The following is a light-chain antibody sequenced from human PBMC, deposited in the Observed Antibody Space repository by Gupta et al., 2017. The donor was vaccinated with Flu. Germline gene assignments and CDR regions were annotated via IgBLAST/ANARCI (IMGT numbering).Light chain of an antibody. Sequence: PSSLSASVGDRVTITCRASQSISSYLNWYQQKPGKAPKLLIYAASSLQSGVPSRFSGSGSGTDFTLTISRLQPEDFATFYCQQSDSTPLTFGHGTKVDIK. CDR2: AAS. CDR1: QSISSY. CDR3: QQSDSTPLT. V-gene: IGKV1-39*01. J-gene: IGKJ3*01.